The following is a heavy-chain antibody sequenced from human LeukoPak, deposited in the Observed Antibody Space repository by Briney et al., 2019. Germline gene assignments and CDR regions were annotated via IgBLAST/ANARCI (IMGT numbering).Heavy chain of an antibody. D-gene: IGHD1-20*01. V-gene: IGHV3-30*02. CDR2: IRYDGSNK. CDR3: AKVSPNWTYYFDY. J-gene: IGHJ4*02. CDR1: GFTFSSYG. Sequence: PGGSLRLSCAASGFTFSSYGMHWVRLAPGKGLEWVAFIRYDGSNKYYADSMKGRFTISRDNSKSTLYLQMNSLRAEDTAVYYSAKVSPNWTYYFDYWGQGTLVTVSS.